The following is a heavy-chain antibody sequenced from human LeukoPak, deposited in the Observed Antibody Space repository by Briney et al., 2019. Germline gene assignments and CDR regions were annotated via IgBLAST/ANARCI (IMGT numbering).Heavy chain of an antibody. CDR2: IYYSGST. CDR1: GGSISSSSYY. V-gene: IGHV4-39*01. D-gene: IGHD6-6*01. Sequence: PSETLSLTCTVSGGSISSSSYYWGWIRQPPGKGLEWIGSIYYSGSTYYNPSLKSRVTISVDTSKNQFSLKLSSVTAADTAVYYCARPGLVGAFDIWGQGTMVTVSS. J-gene: IGHJ3*02. CDR3: ARPGLVGAFDI.